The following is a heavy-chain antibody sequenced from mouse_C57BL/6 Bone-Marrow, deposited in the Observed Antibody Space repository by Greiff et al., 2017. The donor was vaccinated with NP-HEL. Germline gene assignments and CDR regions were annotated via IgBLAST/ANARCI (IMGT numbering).Heavy chain of an antibody. CDR3: ARGSCGNDDMDD. V-gene: IGHV3-1*01. CDR1: GYSITSCYD. Sequence: EVKLVESGPGMVKPSQSLSLTCTVTGYSITSCYDWHWIRHFPENKLEWMGYIRYSGSTNYNPSLKRRITITHDTTKNHFYLKMKTVTTEDTATYYCARGSCGNDDMDDWGQGTSVTVSS. CDR2: IRYSGST. J-gene: IGHJ4*01. D-gene: IGHD2-1*01.